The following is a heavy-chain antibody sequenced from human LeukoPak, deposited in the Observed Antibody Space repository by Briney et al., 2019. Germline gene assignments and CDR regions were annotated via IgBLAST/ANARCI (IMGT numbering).Heavy chain of an antibody. D-gene: IGHD2-21*01. CDR2: FHYSGST. CDR3: ARVERGGSLVV. CDR1: GGSISSYY. V-gene: IGHV4-59*01. Sequence: PSETLSLTCTVSGGSISSYYWNWIRQPPGKGLEWIGYFHYSGSTNYNPSLKSRVTISVDTSKNQFSLKLSSVTAADTAVYYCARVERGGSLVVWGPGTLVIVSS. J-gene: IGHJ4*02.